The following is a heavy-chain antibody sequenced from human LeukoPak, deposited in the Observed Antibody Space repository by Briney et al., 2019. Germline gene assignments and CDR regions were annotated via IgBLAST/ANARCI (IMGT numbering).Heavy chain of an antibody. D-gene: IGHD6-13*01. CDR1: GGSISSYY. J-gene: IGHJ4*02. V-gene: IGHV4-4*07. CDR2: IYTSGST. CDR3: AREKGYWPIYYFDY. Sequence: SETLSLTCTVSGGSISSYYWSWIRQPAGKGLEWSGRIYTSGSTNYNPSLKSRVTMSVDTSKNQFSPKLSSVTAADTAVYYCAREKGYWPIYYFDYWGQGTLVTVSS.